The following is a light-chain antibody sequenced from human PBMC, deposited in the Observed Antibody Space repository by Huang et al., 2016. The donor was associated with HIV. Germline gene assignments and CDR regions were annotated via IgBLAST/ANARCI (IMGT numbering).Light chain of an antibody. CDR1: QTISTD. CDR3: QQSYSTPWT. V-gene: IGKV1-39*01. J-gene: IGKJ1*01. Sequence: DPQMTQSPSSLSASVGDRVTITCRASQTISTDLNWYQQQPGKAPKLLIYGASSLQSGVPSRFIGSGSGTDFTLTIRSLQREDFATYFCQQSYSTPWTFGQGTKVEIK. CDR2: GAS.